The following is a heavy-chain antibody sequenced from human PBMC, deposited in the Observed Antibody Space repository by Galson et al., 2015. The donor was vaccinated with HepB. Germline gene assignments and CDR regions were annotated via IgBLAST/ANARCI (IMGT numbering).Heavy chain of an antibody. J-gene: IGHJ3*02. CDR1: GFTFSNYW. CDR3: ARGKWGPLTMVRGRNAFDI. Sequence: SLRLSCAASGFTFSNYWMHWVRQAPGKGLVWVSRINSDGSSTSYADSVKGRFTISRDNAKNTLYLQMNSLRAEDTAVYYCARGKWGPLTMVRGRNAFDIWGQGTMVTVSS. CDR2: INSDGSST. D-gene: IGHD3-10*01. V-gene: IGHV3-74*01.